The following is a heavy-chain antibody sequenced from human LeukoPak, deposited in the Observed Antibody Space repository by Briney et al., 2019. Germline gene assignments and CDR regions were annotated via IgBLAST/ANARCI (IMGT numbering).Heavy chain of an antibody. CDR2: INHSGST. CDR1: GGSFSGYY. J-gene: IGHJ4*02. CDR3: ARDYPNDSSGYYWFY. Sequence: SETLSLTCAVYGGSFSGYYWSWIRQPPGKGLEWIGEINHSGSTNYNPSLKSRVTISVDTSKNQFSLKLSSVTAADTAVYYCARDYPNDSSGYYWFYWGQGTLVTVSS. V-gene: IGHV4-34*01. D-gene: IGHD3-22*01.